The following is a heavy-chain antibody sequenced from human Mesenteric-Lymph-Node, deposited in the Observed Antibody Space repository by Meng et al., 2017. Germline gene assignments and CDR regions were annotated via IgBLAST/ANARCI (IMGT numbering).Heavy chain of an antibody. D-gene: IGHD5-18*01. V-gene: IGHV3-33*01. J-gene: IGHJ4*02. CDR3: TGNSHIYGFDY. CDR2: IWSDGNTK. Sequence: QVHLVESGGGVVQLGRSLTPSCAASGFIFSSLGKHWVRQAPGKGLEWVAVIWSDGNTKYYADSVKDRFTISRDNSKSTLYLQMNSLRAEDTAVYYCTGNSHIYGFDYWGPGTLVTVSS. CDR1: GFIFSSLG.